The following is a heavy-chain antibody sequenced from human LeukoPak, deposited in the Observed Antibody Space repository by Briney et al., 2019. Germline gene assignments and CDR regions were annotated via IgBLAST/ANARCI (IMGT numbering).Heavy chain of an antibody. CDR3: TRRAGGNLYDLDN. CDR1: GFSFSSHA. CDR2: ISGSGGST. Sequence: GGSLRLSCAASGFSFSSHAMSWVRQAPGKGLEWVSAISGSGGSTYYADSVKGRFTISRDNSKNMVYLQMNSLRAEDTAVYYCTRRAGGNLYDLDNWGQGTLVTVSS. V-gene: IGHV3-23*01. J-gene: IGHJ4*02. D-gene: IGHD2-8*02.